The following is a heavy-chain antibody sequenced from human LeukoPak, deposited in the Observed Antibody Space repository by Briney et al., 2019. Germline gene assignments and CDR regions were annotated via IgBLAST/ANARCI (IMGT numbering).Heavy chain of an antibody. D-gene: IGHD5-12*01. CDR3: ARDSDSGYGPFAS. CDR2: IHSGGTT. V-gene: IGHV3-53*01. Sequence: GGSLRLSCAASGFTFSNNYMSWVRQAPGKGPEWVSVIHSGGTTNYADSVQGRFTISRDNSKTTVYLHMNSLRAEDTAVYYCARDSDSGYGPFASWGQGTLVTVSS. CDR1: GFTFSNNY. J-gene: IGHJ4*02.